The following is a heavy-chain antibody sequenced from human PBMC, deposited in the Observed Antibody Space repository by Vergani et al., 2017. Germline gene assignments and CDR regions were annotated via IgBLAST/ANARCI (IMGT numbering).Heavy chain of an antibody. CDR1: GDSIISRSYY. CDR3: ASGKYYSDSTAHFRGRYFDV. J-gene: IGHJ2*01. CDR2: IYNSGNG. Sequence: QMQLQESGPGLVKASETLSLTCTVSGDSIISRSYYWGWIRQPPGKGLEWIGIIYNSGNGDSSSSLKSRVTISADTSKNQFSLSLTSVNAADTAVYYCASGKYYSDSTAHFRGRYFDVWGRGTLVTVPS. V-gene: IGHV4-39*01. D-gene: IGHD3-22*01.